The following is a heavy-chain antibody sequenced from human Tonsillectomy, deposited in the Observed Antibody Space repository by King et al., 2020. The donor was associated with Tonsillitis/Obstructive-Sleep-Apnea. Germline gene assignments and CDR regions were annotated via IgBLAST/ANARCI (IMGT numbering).Heavy chain of an antibody. J-gene: IGHJ4*02. CDR2: IYYSGTT. V-gene: IGHV4-31*03. Sequence: LQLQESGPGLVKPSHTLSLTCTVSADSIGTGGYYWTWIRQHPGKGLEWIGYIYYSGTTYYSPSLKSRVIISVDTSKNQFSLELTSVTAADTAIYFCARGDDYDNYLDYWGQGALVTVSS. CDR1: ADSIGTGGYY. CDR3: ARGDDYDNYLDY. D-gene: IGHD5-24*01.